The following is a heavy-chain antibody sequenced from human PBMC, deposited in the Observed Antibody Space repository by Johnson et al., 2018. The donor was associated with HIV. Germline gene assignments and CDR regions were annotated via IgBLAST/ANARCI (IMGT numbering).Heavy chain of an antibody. V-gene: IGHV3-33*01. D-gene: IGHD5-24*01. CDR3: ARGRDGYNADAFDI. CDR2: IWYDGSNK. J-gene: IGHJ3*02. Sequence: QVQLVESGGGLVQPGRSLRLSCAASGFTFSSYGMHWVRQAPGKGLEWVAVIWYDGSNKYYADSVKGRFTISRDNSKNTLYLQMNSLRAEDTAVYYCARGRDGYNADAFDIWGQGTMVTVSS. CDR1: GFTFSSYG.